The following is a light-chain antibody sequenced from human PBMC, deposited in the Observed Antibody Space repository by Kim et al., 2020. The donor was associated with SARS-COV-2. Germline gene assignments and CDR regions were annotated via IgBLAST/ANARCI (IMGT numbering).Light chain of an antibody. V-gene: IGKV3-11*01. Sequence: GERATLSCRASQSVSSYLAWYQQKPGQAPRLLIYDASNRATGIPARFSGSGSGTDFTLTISSLEPEDFAVYYCQQRSNWPSGGITFGQGTRLEIK. CDR3: QQRSNWPSGGIT. CDR2: DAS. J-gene: IGKJ5*01. CDR1: QSVSSY.